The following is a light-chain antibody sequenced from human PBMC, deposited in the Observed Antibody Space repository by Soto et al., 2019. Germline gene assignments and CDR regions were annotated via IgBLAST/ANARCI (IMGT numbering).Light chain of an antibody. CDR2: DSS. CDR1: QDIKSN. Sequence: DIQMTQSPSSLSASVGDRVTITCRASQDIKSNLAWFQQKSGKAPKALIYDSSSLQSGVPAKFSGSGSGTDYTLTISNLQPEDFATYYCQQYQSYPITFGGGTKVEI. J-gene: IGKJ4*01. CDR3: QQYQSYPIT. V-gene: IGKV1-16*02.